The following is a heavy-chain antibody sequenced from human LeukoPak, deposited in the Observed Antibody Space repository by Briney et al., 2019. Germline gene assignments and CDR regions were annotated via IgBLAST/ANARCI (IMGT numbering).Heavy chain of an antibody. CDR3: AKAMSTVMGGTDY. D-gene: IGHD4-17*01. CDR2: VTGSGSAT. V-gene: IGHV3-23*01. CDR1: GFTFSSYA. Sequence: GGSLRLSCAASGFTFSSYAMHWVRQAPGKGLEWVSTVTGSGSATYYADSVKGRFIISRDNSKNTLYLQMNSLRADDTALYYCAKAMSTVMGGTDYWGQGTLVTVSS. J-gene: IGHJ4*02.